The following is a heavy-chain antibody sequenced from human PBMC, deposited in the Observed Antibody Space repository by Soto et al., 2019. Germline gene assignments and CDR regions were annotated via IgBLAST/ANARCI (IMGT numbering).Heavy chain of an antibody. Sequence: SLTCAVYGGSFSGYYWNWIRQPPGEGLEWIGEIDHSGYTNYNPSLKSRVTISVDTSKNQFSLRLTSVTAADTAVYYCARVRDWFDPWGQGTLVTVSS. D-gene: IGHD3-3*01. V-gene: IGHV4-34*01. J-gene: IGHJ5*02. CDR1: GGSFSGYY. CDR3: ARVRDWFDP. CDR2: IDHSGYT.